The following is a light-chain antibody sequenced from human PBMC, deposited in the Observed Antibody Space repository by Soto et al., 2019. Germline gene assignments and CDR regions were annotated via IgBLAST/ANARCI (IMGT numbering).Light chain of an antibody. J-gene: IGKJ2*01. Sequence: VVMTQSPLSLPVPLGQAASISCRSSQIFVYSDGNTYLNWIQHRPGHSPRRLINKVSNRDSGVPDRFSGSGSGTNFTLEISRVEAEDVWVYYCVQGTHWPPFTFGQGTKLEIK. V-gene: IGKV2-30*01. CDR3: VQGTHWPPFT. CDR1: QIFVYSDGNTY. CDR2: KVS.